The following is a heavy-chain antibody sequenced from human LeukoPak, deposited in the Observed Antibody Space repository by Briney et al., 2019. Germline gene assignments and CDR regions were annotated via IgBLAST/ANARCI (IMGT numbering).Heavy chain of an antibody. CDR1: GFTFSNYA. J-gene: IGHJ4*02. CDR3: AKATSVTTLFDY. CDR2: ISYDGINE. Sequence: PGGSLRLSCAASGFTFSNYALHWVRQAPGKGLEWVAVISYDGINEYYAGSVKGRFTISRDNSKNTLFLQMNSLKSEDTAVYYCAKATSVTTLFDYWGQGTLVTVSS. D-gene: IGHD4-17*01. V-gene: IGHV3-30*04.